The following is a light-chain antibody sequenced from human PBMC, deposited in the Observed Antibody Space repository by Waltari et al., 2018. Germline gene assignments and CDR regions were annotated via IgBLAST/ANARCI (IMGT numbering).Light chain of an antibody. J-gene: IGLJ3*02. V-gene: IGLV2-8*01. Sequence: QSALTQPPSASGSLGQSVTISCTGSDVGGYKYVSWFQQHPGKAPKLLIYEVTTRPSGVPDRFSGSKSGDTASLTVSGLQAEDEADYYCASYGGSSHLGVFGGGTKLTVL. CDR3: ASYGGSSHLGV. CDR1: SDVGGYKY. CDR2: EVT.